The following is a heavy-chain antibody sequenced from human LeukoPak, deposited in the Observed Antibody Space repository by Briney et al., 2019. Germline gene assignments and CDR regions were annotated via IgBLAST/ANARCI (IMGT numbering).Heavy chain of an antibody. Sequence: GGSLRLSCAASGSTVSSNYMSWVRQAPGKGLEWVSVIYSGGSTYYADSVKGRFTISRDNSKNTLYLQMNSLRAEDTAVYYCARERVLRYFDFFDYWGQGTLVTVSS. J-gene: IGHJ4*02. CDR3: ARERVLRYFDFFDY. CDR2: IYSGGST. V-gene: IGHV3-66*01. D-gene: IGHD3-9*01. CDR1: GSTVSSNY.